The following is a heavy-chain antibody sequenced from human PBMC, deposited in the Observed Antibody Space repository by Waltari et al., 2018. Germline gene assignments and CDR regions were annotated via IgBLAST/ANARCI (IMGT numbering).Heavy chain of an antibody. D-gene: IGHD3-22*01. CDR2: ISAYNGNT. CDR1: GYTFTSYG. J-gene: IGHJ3*02. CDR3: ARDEGITMIVVAPDNGAFDI. Sequence: QVQLVQSGAEVKKPGASVKVSCKASGYTFTSYGISWVRQAPGQGLEWMGWISAYNGNTNYAQKLQGRVTMTTDTSTSTAYMELRSLRSDDTAVYYCARDEGITMIVVAPDNGAFDIWGQGTMVTVSS. V-gene: IGHV1-18*01.